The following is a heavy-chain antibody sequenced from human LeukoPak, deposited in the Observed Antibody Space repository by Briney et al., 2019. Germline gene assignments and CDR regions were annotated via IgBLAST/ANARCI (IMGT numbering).Heavy chain of an antibody. Sequence: GSLRLSCAASGFTFSSYSMNWVRQAPGKGLEWVSYISSSSTIYYADSVKGRFTISRDNAKNSLYLQMNSLRAEDTAVYYCARLDHDYGDYGSQGTLVTVSS. V-gene: IGHV3-48*01. CDR2: ISSSSTI. J-gene: IGHJ4*02. CDR1: GFTFSSYS. CDR3: ARLDHDYGDY.